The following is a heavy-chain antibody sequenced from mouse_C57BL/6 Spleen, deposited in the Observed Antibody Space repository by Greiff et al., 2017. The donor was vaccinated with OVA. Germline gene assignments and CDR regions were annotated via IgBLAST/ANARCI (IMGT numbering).Heavy chain of an antibody. J-gene: IGHJ4*01. D-gene: IGHD2-4*01. CDR3: ARSPLYDYDGGYAMDY. Sequence: VKLMESGAELAKPGASVKLSCKASGYTFTSYWMHWVKQRPGQGLEWIGYINPRSGYTKYNQKFKDKATLTADKSSSTAYMQLRSLTYEDSAVYYCARSPLYDYDGGYAMDYWGQGTSVTVSS. CDR1: GYTFTSYW. CDR2: INPRSGYT. V-gene: IGHV1-7*01.